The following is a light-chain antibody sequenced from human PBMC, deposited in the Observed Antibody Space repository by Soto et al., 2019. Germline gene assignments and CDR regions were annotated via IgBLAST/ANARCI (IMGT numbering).Light chain of an antibody. J-gene: IGKJ1*01. CDR3: QQSYSTTWT. V-gene: IGKV1-39*01. Sequence: DIQMTRSPSSLSACVGDRVTITCRASQGIRNDLNWYLQKPGKAPKLLIYAASSLQSGVPSRFSGSGSETDFTLTISSLQPEDFATYSCQQSYSTTWTFGQGTTVDI. CDR1: QGIRND. CDR2: AAS.